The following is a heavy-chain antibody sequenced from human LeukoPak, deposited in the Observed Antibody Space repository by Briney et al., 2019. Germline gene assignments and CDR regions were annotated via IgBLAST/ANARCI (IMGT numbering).Heavy chain of an antibody. CDR3: ASPVGSDAFDI. CDR2: INPRGGST. D-gene: IGHD3-10*01. Sequence: ASVKVFCKASGYTFTSYYMHWVRQAPGQGLEWMGIINPRGGSTSYAQKFQGRVTMTRGTSTSTVYMELSSLRSEDTAVYYCASPVGSDAFDIWGQGTMVTVSS. CDR1: GYTFTSYY. J-gene: IGHJ3*02. V-gene: IGHV1-46*03.